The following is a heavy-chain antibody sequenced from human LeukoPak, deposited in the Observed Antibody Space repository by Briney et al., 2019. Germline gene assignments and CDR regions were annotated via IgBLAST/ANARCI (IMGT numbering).Heavy chain of an antibody. CDR3: TRHYRHYYFDY. CDR1: GFTFTNAW. V-gene: IGHV3-15*01. CDR2: IKSKTDDGTT. Sequence: GGSLRLSCAASGFTFTNAWMSWVRQAPGKGLEWVGRIKSKTDDGTTDYAAPVKGRFTISRDDSKNTLYLQMNSLKTEDTAVYYCTRHYRHYYFDYWGQGTLVIVSS. D-gene: IGHD1-14*01. J-gene: IGHJ4*02.